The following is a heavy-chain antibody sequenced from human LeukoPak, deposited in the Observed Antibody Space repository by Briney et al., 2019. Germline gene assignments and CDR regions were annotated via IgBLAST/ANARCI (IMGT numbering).Heavy chain of an antibody. CDR3: ASLEGIAVAATGDY. Sequence: GGSLRLSCAASGFTFSSYAMSWVRQAPGKGLEWVSAISGSGGSTYYADSVKGRFTISRDNSKNTLYLQMNSLRAEDPAVYYCASLEGIAVAATGDYWGQGTLVTVSS. V-gene: IGHV3-23*01. CDR1: GFTFSSYA. CDR2: ISGSGGST. D-gene: IGHD6-19*01. J-gene: IGHJ4*02.